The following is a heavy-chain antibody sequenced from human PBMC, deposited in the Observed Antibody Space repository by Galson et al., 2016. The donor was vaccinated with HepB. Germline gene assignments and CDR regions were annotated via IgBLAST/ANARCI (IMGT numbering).Heavy chain of an antibody. CDR1: GLTFSSYG. CDR2: LSYGGINQ. CDR3: VAEYHDSAGYHGFQY. D-gene: IGHD3-22*01. Sequence: SLRLSCAASGLTFSSYGMHWVRQAPGKGLEWMASLSYGGINQYYADSAKGRFTISRDISKNTLYLQINTLSAEDTAIYYCVAEYHDSAGYHGFQYWGLGTLVTVSS. V-gene: IGHV3-30*03. J-gene: IGHJ4*02.